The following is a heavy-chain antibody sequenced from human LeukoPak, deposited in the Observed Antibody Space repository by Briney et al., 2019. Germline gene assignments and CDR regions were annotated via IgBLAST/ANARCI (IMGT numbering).Heavy chain of an antibody. D-gene: IGHD3-22*01. J-gene: IGHJ3*02. CDR3: ARDSGYGFDI. CDR2: IRTSSHI. Sequence: GGSLRLSCAASGFSFSSYSMNWVRQAPGKGLEWVSYIRTSSHIYYAASVKGRFTISRDNAKNSLYLQMNSLGDEDTAVYYCARDSGYGFDIWGQGTKVTVSS. V-gene: IGHV3-48*02. CDR1: GFSFSSYS.